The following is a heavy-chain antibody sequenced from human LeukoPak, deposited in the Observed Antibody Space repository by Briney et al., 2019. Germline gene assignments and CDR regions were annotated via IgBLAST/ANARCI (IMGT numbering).Heavy chain of an antibody. CDR3: AKWGAWFGSVNYYGMYV. J-gene: IGHJ6*02. CDR1: GGSFSSYD. D-gene: IGHD3-10*01. V-gene: IGHV3-23*01. CDR2: ISGSGGNT. Sequence: WGSLRLSCAASGGSFSSYDMSWVRQSPGKGLEWIADISGSGGNTYYADSVKRPFAISRHNSKNTVYLQLNSLRAEDTALYYCAKWGAWFGSVNYYGMYVWGQGTTVTVSS.